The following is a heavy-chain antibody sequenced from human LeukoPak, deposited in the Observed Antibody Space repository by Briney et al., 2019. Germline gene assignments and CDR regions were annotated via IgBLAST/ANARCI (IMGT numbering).Heavy chain of an antibody. Sequence: ASVKVSCKASGYTFTGYYMHWVRQAPGQGLEWMGWINPNSGGTNYAQKFQGRVTMTRDTSISTAYMELRSLRSDDTAVYYCARGWMTTGNWYFDLWGRGTLVTVSS. D-gene: IGHD4-17*01. CDR1: GYTFTGYY. CDR2: INPNSGGT. V-gene: IGHV1-2*02. CDR3: ARGWMTTGNWYFDL. J-gene: IGHJ2*01.